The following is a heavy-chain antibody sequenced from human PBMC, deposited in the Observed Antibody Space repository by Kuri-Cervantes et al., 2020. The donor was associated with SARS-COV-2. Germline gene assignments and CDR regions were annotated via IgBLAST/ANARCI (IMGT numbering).Heavy chain of an antibody. CDR3: ARSSPLRRLVVISQGGAFDI. V-gene: IGHV1-2*04. CDR1: GYTFTGYY. Sequence: ASVKVSCKASGYTFTGYYMHWVRQAPGQGLEWMGWINPNSGGTNYAQKVQGWVTMTRDTSISTVYMELSRLRCDDTAVYYCARSSPLRRLVVISQGGAFDIWGQGTMVTVSS. J-gene: IGHJ3*02. CDR2: INPNSGGT. D-gene: IGHD3-22*01.